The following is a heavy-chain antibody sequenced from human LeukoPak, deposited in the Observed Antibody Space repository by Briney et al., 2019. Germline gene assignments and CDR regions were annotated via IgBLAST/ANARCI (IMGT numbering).Heavy chain of an antibody. V-gene: IGHV1-69*13. D-gene: IGHD3-10*01. CDR1: GYTFTSYG. CDR3: ARAGDPDNWFDP. CDR2: IIPIFGTA. J-gene: IGHJ5*02. Sequence: SVKVSCKASGYTFTSYGISWVRQAPGQGLEWMGGIIPIFGTANYAQKFQGRVTITADESTSTAYMELSSLRSEDTAVYYCARAGDPDNWFDPWGQGTLVTVSS.